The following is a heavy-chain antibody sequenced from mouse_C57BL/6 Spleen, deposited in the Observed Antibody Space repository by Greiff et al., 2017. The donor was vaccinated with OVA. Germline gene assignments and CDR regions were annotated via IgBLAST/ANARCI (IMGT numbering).Heavy chain of an antibody. V-gene: IGHV5-4*01. CDR1: GFTFSSYA. CDR3: AREGYGSSDYYAMDY. D-gene: IGHD1-1*01. CDR2: ISDGGSYT. J-gene: IGHJ4*01. Sequence: DVKLVESGGGLVKPGGSLKLSCAASGFTFSSYAMSWVRQTPEKRLEWVATISDGGSYTYYPDNVKGRFTISRDNAKNNLYLQMSHLKSEDTAMYYCAREGYGSSDYYAMDYWGQGTSVTVSS.